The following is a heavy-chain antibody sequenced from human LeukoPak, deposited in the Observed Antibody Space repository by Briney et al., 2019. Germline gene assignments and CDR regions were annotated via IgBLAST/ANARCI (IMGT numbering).Heavy chain of an antibody. CDR1: GFTFSRSG. V-gene: IGHV3-30*02. J-gene: IGHJ2*01. D-gene: IGHD3-22*01. CDR2: IRYDGNKK. CDR3: AKDGTPYYHDGRGYYWYFDL. Sequence: GGSLRLSCAASGFTFSRSGMHWVRQAPSKGLEWVALIRYDGNKKQFADSVKGRFTISRDNSKNMVFLQVNSLRSEDTAMYYCAKDGTPYYHDGRGYYWYFDLWGRGTLVTVSS.